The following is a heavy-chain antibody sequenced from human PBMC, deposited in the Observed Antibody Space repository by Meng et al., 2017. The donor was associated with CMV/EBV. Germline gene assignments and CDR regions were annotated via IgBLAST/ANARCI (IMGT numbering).Heavy chain of an antibody. V-gene: IGHV3-20*04. CDR3: AREGSIAAAGYYYYGMDV. Sequence: GESLKISCAASGFTFDDYGMSWVRQAPGKGLEWVSGINWNGGSTGYADSVKGRFTISRDNAKNSLYLQMNSLRAEDTALYYCAREGSIAAAGYYYYGMDVWGQGTTVTVSS. CDR1: GFTFDDYG. CDR2: INWNGGST. J-gene: IGHJ6*02. D-gene: IGHD6-13*01.